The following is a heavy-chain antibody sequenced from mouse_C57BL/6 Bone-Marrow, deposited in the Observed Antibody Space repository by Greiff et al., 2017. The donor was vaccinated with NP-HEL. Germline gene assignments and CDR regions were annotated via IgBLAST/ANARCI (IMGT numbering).Heavy chain of an antibody. D-gene: IGHD1-1*01. CDR2: ISYSGST. V-gene: IGHV3-8*01. Sequence: EVQLVESGPGLAKPSQTLSLTCSVTGYSITSYYWNWIRKFPGNKLEYMGYISYSGSTYYNPSLKSRISITRDTSKNQYYLQLNSVTTEDTATYYCTRYTTVVGYAMDYWGQGTSVTVSS. J-gene: IGHJ4*01. CDR1: GYSITSYY. CDR3: TRYTTVVGYAMDY.